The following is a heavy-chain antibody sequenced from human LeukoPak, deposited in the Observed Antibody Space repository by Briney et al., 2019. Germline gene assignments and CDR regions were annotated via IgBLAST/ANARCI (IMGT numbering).Heavy chain of an antibody. Sequence: GGSLRLSCAASGFTFSNAWIGWVRQKPGKGLEWMGIFYPLDSSTMYSPSFQGQVTISVDKSISTAYLQWSSLEASDTAIYFCARHTAMAVAGHDAFDTWGQGTMVTVSS. CDR3: ARHTAMAVAGHDAFDT. V-gene: IGHV5-51*01. D-gene: IGHD6-19*01. CDR1: GFTFSNAW. CDR2: FYPLDSST. J-gene: IGHJ3*02.